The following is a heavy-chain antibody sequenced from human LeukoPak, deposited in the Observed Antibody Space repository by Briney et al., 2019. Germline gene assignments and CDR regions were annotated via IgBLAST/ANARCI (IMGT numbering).Heavy chain of an antibody. CDR1: GDSISTAY. D-gene: IGHD3-9*01. Sequence: SETLSLICSVSGDSISTAYWSWIRQSPEKGLEWIGYIYKIGNTDYNPSLKSRVTISLDTSKNQLSLSLKSVPAADTAVYYCAGRGQRYFRDWGQGTLVTVSS. V-gene: IGHV4-59*08. CDR2: IYKIGNT. CDR3: AGRGQRYFRD. J-gene: IGHJ1*01.